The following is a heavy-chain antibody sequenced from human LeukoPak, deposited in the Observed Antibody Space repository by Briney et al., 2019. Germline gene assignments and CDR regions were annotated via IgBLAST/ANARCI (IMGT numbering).Heavy chain of an antibody. Sequence: GGSLRLSCAASGFTFTNSWMAWVRQAPGKELEWVANIKQDGSTRHYVESLKGRFTISRDNPKNSLYLQMSSLRADDTAVYYCARDTDGSLDYWGQGILVAVAS. J-gene: IGHJ4*02. CDR2: IKQDGSTR. CDR1: GFTFTNSW. D-gene: IGHD1-26*01. CDR3: ARDTDGSLDY. V-gene: IGHV3-7*01.